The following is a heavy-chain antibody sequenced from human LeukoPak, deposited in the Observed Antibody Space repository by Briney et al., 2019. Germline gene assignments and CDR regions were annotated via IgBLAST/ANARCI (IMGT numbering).Heavy chain of an antibody. J-gene: IGHJ5*02. CDR2: IYYSGST. CDR1: GGSISSSSYY. CDR3: ADLWGWNGLLGFDP. Sequence: SETLSLTCTVSGGSISSSSYYWGWIRQPPGNGLEWIGSIYYSGSTNYNPSLKSRVTISVDTSKNQFSLKLSSVTAADTAVYYCADLWGWNGLLGFDPWGQGTLVTVSS. D-gene: IGHD1-1*01. V-gene: IGHV4-39*07.